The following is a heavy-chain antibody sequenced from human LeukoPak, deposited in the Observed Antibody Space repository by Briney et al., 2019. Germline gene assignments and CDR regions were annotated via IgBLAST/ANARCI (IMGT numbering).Heavy chain of an antibody. V-gene: IGHV3-30-3*01. J-gene: IGHJ4*02. CDR3: AKDVRRGSWYYFDY. Sequence: GGSLRLSCAASGFIFSGHVMHWVRQAPGKGLEWVSLISYDGSNKDYADSVKGRFTISRDNSKNTLYLQMNSLRAEDTAVYYCAKDVRRGSWYYFDYWGQGTLVTVSS. D-gene: IGHD6-13*01. CDR2: ISYDGSNK. CDR1: GFIFSGHV.